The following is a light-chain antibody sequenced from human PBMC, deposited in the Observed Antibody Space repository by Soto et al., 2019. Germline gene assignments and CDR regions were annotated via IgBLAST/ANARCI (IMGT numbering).Light chain of an antibody. CDR2: KAS. J-gene: IGKJ5*01. V-gene: IGKV1-5*03. CDR3: QQLNSYPQT. Sequence: DIQMTQSPSTLSASVGDRVTITYRASQSISSWLAWYQQKPGKAPKLLIYKASSLESGVPSRFSGSGSGTEFTLTISSLQPEDSATYFCQQLNSYPQTFGQGTRLEIK. CDR1: QSISSW.